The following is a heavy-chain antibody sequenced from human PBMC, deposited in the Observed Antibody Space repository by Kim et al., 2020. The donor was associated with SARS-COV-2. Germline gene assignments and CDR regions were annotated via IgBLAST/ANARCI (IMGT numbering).Heavy chain of an antibody. V-gene: IGHV3-23*03. CDR2: IYSGGSST. CDR3: AKVSGKITYYFDY. D-gene: IGHD3-10*01. CDR1: GFTFSSYA. J-gene: IGHJ4*02. Sequence: GGSLRLSCAASGFTFSSYAMSWVRQAPGKGLEWVSIIYSGGSSTYYADSVKGRFTISRDNSKNTLYLQMNSLRAEDTAVYYCAKVSGKITYYFDYWGQGTLVTVSS.